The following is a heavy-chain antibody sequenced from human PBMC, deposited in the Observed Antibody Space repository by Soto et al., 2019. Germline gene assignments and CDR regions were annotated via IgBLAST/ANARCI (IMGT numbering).Heavy chain of an antibody. V-gene: IGHV4-59*01. CDR3: ARSPYYSNFDY. J-gene: IGHJ4*02. Sequence: SETLSLTCTVSGGSISSYYWSWIRQPPGKGLEWIGYIYYSGSTNYNPSLKSRVTISVDTSKNQFSLKLNSVTAADTAVYYCARSPYYSNFDYWGQGTLVTVSS. D-gene: IGHD4-4*01. CDR2: IYYSGST. CDR1: GGSISSYY.